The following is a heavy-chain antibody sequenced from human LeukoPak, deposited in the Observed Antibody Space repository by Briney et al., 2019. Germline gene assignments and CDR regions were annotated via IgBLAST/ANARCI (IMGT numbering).Heavy chain of an antibody. J-gene: IGHJ6*02. CDR3: ASIIPRDIVVVPAATDYYYYGMDV. D-gene: IGHD2-2*01. Sequence: EASVKVSCKASGYTFTGYYMHWVRQAPGQGLEWMGWINPNSGGTNYAQKFQGRVTMTRDTSISTAYMELGRLRSDDTAVYYCASIIPRDIVVVPAATDYYYYGMDVWGQGTTVTVSS. V-gene: IGHV1-2*02. CDR2: INPNSGGT. CDR1: GYTFTGYY.